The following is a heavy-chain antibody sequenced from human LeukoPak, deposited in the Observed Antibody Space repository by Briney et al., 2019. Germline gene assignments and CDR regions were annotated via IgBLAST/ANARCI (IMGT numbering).Heavy chain of an antibody. CDR1: GFTFSSYA. J-gene: IGHJ5*02. Sequence: GGSLRLSCSASGFTFSSYAMHWDRQAPGKGLEYVSAISSNGGSTYYADSVKGRFTISRDNSKNTLYLQMSSLRAEDTAVYYCVKDSADNWFDPWGQGTLVTVSS. V-gene: IGHV3-64D*09. CDR3: VKDSADNWFDP. CDR2: ISSNGGST.